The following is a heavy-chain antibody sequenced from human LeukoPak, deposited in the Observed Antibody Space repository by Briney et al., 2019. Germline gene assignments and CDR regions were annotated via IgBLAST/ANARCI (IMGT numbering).Heavy chain of an antibody. Sequence: GGSLRLSCAASGFTFSKDDFHWVRQAPGKGLEWVAAIGVTGDTYYADSVKGRFTISSDNAKNTLYLQLNSLRPEDTALYYCTMDTFGPRDYWGQGALVTVSS. V-gene: IGHV3-13*01. CDR2: IGVTGDT. D-gene: IGHD5-18*01. CDR1: GFTFSKDD. CDR3: TMDTFGPRDY. J-gene: IGHJ4*02.